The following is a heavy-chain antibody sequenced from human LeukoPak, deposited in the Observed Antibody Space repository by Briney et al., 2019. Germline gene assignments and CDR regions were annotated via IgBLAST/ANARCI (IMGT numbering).Heavy chain of an antibody. J-gene: IGHJ4*02. Sequence: PGGSLRLSCAASGFTFSSYSMNWVRQAPGKGLEWVSYISSSSSTIYYADSVKGRFTISRDNAKNSLYLQMNSLRAEDTAVYYCARQHWNYVEGGDYFDYWGQGTLVTVSS. D-gene: IGHD1-7*01. V-gene: IGHV3-48*01. CDR2: ISSSSSTI. CDR1: GFTFSSYS. CDR3: ARQHWNYVEGGDYFDY.